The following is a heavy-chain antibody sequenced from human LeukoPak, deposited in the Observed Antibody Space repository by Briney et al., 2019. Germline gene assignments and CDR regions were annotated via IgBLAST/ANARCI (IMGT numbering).Heavy chain of an antibody. CDR2: IYYSGST. D-gene: IGHD3-10*01. V-gene: IGHV4-39*01. J-gene: IGHJ6*02. CDR1: GGSISSSSHY. CDR3: ARHDRITTTCYYFYGMDV. Sequence: SETLSLTCTVSGGSISSSSHYWGWIRQPPGKGPGWIGCIYYSGSTYYNPSLKSRVTISVDTSKNQFSLKLSSVTATDTAVYYCARHDRITTTCYYFYGMDVWGQGTTVTVSS.